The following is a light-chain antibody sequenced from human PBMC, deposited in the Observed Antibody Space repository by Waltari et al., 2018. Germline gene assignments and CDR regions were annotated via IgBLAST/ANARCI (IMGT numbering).Light chain of an antibody. CDR2: RNN. Sequence: QSVLTQQPSASGTPGQRVTIPCSGSSSNIGSNYVYWYQQLPGTAPKLLIYRNNQRPSGVPDRFSGSTSGTSASLAISGLRSEDEADYYCAAWDDSLSGWVFGGGTKLTVL. CDR1: SSNIGSNY. CDR3: AAWDDSLSGWV. J-gene: IGLJ3*02. V-gene: IGLV1-47*01.